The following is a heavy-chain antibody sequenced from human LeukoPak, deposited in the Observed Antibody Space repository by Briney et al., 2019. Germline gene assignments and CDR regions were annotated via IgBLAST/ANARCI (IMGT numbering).Heavy chain of an antibody. D-gene: IGHD1-26*01. Sequence: PGGSLRLSCAASGLTFSSYAMHWVRQAPGKRLEYLSSITSDGGTTYYADSVKGRFTISRDNSKNTLYLQMGSLRAGDMALYYCARDLRGAADYWGQGTLVTVSS. J-gene: IGHJ4*02. CDR2: ITSDGGTT. CDR3: ARDLRGAADY. CDR1: GLTFSSYA. V-gene: IGHV3-64*02.